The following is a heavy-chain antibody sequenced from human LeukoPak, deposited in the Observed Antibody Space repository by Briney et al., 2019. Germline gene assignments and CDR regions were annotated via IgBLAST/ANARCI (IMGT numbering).Heavy chain of an antibody. D-gene: IGHD5-12*01. CDR1: GFTFSSYS. CDR3: ARAPSRYIDY. J-gene: IGHJ4*02. Sequence: GGSLRLSCSASGFTFSSYSMNWVRQAPGKGLEWVSSISSSSSYIYYADSVKGRFTISRDNAKNSLYLQMNSLRAEDTAVYYCARAPSRYIDYWGQGTLVTVSS. V-gene: IGHV3-21*01. CDR2: ISSSSSYI.